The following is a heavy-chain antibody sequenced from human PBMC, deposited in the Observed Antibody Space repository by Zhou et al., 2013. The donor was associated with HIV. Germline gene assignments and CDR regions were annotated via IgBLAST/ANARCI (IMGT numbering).Heavy chain of an antibody. CDR2: IIPILGIA. CDR1: GGTFSSYA. CDR3: ARETTVRAYYYYYYYMDV. Sequence: QVQLVQSGAEVKKPGSSVKVSCKASGGTFSSYAISWVRQAPGQGLEWMGRIIPILGIANYAQKFQGRVTITADKSTSTAYMELSSLRSEDTAVYYCARETTVRAYYYYYYYMDVWGKGTTVTVSS. V-gene: IGHV1-69*04. D-gene: IGHD4-17*01. J-gene: IGHJ6*03.